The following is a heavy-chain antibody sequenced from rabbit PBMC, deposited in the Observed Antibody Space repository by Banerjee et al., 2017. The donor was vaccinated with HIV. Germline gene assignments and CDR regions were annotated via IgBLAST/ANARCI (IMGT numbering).Heavy chain of an antibody. J-gene: IGHJ4*01. V-gene: IGHV1S45*01. CDR1: GFSFSSYW. D-gene: IGHD6-1*01. CDR3: AKFIASFAGYGYANL. Sequence: QQQLEESGGGLAEPEGSLTLPGSASGFSFSSYWMCLVRQAPGKWLEWIACISGGSSGSSHYATWAEGRFTISKMPSTTVTLQMTSMTAADTATYFCAKFIASFAGYGYANLWGPGTLVTVS. CDR2: ISGGSSGSS.